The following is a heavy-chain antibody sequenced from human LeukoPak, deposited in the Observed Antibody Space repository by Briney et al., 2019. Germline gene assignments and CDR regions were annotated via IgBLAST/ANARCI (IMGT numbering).Heavy chain of an antibody. CDR2: IYSGGST. D-gene: IGHD6-6*01. Sequence: GGSLRLSCAASGVTVGNNYMNWVRQAPGKGLEWVSLIYSGGSTHYADSVKGKFTISRDNSKNTLYLQMNSLRVDDTAVYYCARDPPAVAANTYGWGQGTLVTVSS. CDR3: ARDPPAVAANTYG. V-gene: IGHV3-66*01. J-gene: IGHJ4*02. CDR1: GVTVGNNY.